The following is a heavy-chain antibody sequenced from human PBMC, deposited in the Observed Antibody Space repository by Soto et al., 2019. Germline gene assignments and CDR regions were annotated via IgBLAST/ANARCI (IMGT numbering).Heavy chain of an antibody. Sequence: TGGSLRLSCTGSGFSFFSYAMSWVRQAPGKGLEWVSTIRGSGGHTYYADSVKGRFVVSRDNDKNTVYLHMSSLTGEDTAGYFCAKIEMGWFAHWGQGTQVTVSS. J-gene: IGHJ5*02. D-gene: IGHD2-8*01. CDR3: AKIEMGWFAH. CDR1: GFSFFSYA. V-gene: IGHV3-23*01. CDR2: IRGSGGHT.